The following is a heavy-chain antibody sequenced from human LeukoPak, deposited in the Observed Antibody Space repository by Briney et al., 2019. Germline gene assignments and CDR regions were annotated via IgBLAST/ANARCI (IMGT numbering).Heavy chain of an antibody. V-gene: IGHV4-59*08. D-gene: IGHD6-25*01. J-gene: IGHJ3*02. CDR2: IYYSGSS. CDR1: GASISSYY. CDR3: ARSGDAFDI. Sequence: SETLSLTCTVSGASISSYYWSWIRQPPGKGLEWIGYIYYSGSSNYNPSLKSRVTISVDTSRNQFSLKLSSVTAADTAVYYCARSGDAFDIWGQGTMVTVSS.